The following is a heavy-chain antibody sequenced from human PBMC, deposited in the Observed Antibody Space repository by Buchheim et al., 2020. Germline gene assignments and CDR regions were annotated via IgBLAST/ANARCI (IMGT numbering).Heavy chain of an antibody. CDR1: DDSVSSGYYY. CDR3: ARGAKRYGDFDY. Sequence: QVQLQESGPGLVKPSETLSLTCTVSDDSVSSGYYYWSWIRQPPGQGLEWIGCNFYSGATDYNPSLKCRVTISVDTSKNPFSLKLSSVTAADTAMYYCARGAKRYGDFDYWGQGTL. D-gene: IGHD4-17*01. CDR2: NFYSGAT. V-gene: IGHV4-61*01. J-gene: IGHJ4*02.